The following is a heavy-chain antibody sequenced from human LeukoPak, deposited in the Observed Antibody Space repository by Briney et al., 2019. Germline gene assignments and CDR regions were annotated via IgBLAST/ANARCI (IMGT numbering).Heavy chain of an antibody. CDR3: ARQTYYDFWSGYSTFDY. D-gene: IGHD3-3*01. CDR1: GFTFSSYE. J-gene: IGHJ4*02. Sequence: GGSLRLSCAASGFTFSSYEMNWVRKAPGKGLEWFSYISSSGSTKYYTDSVRGRFTISRDNAKNSLYLQMSSLRGEDTAVYYCARQTYYDFWSGYSTFDYWGQGTLVTVSS. V-gene: IGHV3-48*03. CDR2: ISSSGSTK.